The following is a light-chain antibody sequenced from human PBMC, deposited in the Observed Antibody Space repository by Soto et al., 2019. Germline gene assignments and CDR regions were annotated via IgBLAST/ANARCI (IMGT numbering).Light chain of an antibody. J-gene: IGKJ2*01. CDR3: QQYGSSPHT. V-gene: IGKV3-20*01. Sequence: EIVLTQSPGTLSLSPGERATLSCRASQSVSSSYLAWYQHKPGQAPRLLIYGASSKATCIPDRFSCSGSGTDFTLSISRLEHEDFAVYYCQQYGSSPHTFGQGTKLEIK. CDR1: QSVSSSY. CDR2: GAS.